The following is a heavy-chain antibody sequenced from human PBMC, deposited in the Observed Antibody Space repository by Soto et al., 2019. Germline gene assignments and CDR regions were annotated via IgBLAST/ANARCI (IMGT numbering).Heavy chain of an antibody. D-gene: IGHD2-15*01. CDR1: GFSLSTNGVG. V-gene: IGHV2-5*02. CDR3: AHRLCDRSCSWDVGYFGS. Sequence: QITLKESGPTLVKSTQTLTLTCTFSGFSLSTNGVGVGWIRQPPGKALECLALIYWDDDKRYRPSLRSKLTITKDTSRNQVVLTMMNMDPVDTATYYGAHRLCDRSCSWDVGYFGSWGQGTLVTVSS. CDR2: IYWDDDK. J-gene: IGHJ4*02.